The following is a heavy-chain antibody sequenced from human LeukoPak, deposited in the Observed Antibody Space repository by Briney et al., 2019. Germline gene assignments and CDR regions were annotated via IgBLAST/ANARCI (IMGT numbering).Heavy chain of an antibody. Sequence: ASVKVSCKASGYTFTSYGISWVRQAPGQGLEWMGGIIPIFGTANYAQKFQGRVTITTDESTSTAYMELSSLRSEDTAVYYCARGSGSYSTGYMDVWGKGTTVTVSS. V-gene: IGHV1-69*05. D-gene: IGHD1-26*01. CDR3: ARGSGSYSTGYMDV. CDR2: IIPIFGTA. J-gene: IGHJ6*03. CDR1: GYTFTSYG.